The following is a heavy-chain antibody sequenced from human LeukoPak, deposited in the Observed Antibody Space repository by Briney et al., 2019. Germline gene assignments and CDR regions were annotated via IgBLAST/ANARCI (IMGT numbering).Heavy chain of an antibody. D-gene: IGHD3-3*01. V-gene: IGHV4-61*02. CDR1: GGTISSSNYY. J-gene: IGHJ5*02. CDR3: ARGFGIRVLGLFDP. CDR2: IYTSEST. Sequence: PSETLSLTCSVSGGTISSSNYYWSWIRPPAGKGLEWIGRIYTSESTNYNPSLKSRVTISVDTSRNQFSLKLSSVTAADTAVYYCARGFGIRVLGLFDPWGQGTLVTVSS.